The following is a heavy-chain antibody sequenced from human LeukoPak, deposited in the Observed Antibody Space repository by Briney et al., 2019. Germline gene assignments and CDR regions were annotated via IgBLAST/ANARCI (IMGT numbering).Heavy chain of an antibody. CDR1: GYIFIAYY. J-gene: IGHJ5*02. CDR3: ARDLDDYVWGSYRSNWFDP. CDR2: INPNSGGT. Sequence: GASVKVSCKASGYIFIAYYMHWVRQAPGQGLEWMGRINPNSGGTNYAQKFQGRVTMTRDTSISTAYMELSRLRSDDTAVYYCARDLDDYVWGSYRSNWFDPWGQGTLVTVSS. D-gene: IGHD3-16*02. V-gene: IGHV1-2*06.